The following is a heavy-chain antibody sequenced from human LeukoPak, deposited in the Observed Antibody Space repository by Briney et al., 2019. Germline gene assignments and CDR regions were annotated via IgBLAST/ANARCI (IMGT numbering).Heavy chain of an antibody. V-gene: IGHV1-2*02. Sequence: GASVKVSCKSSGYSFTSYDIIWVRQAAGQGLEWMGWINPNSGGTNYAQKFQGRVTMTRDTSISTAYMELSRLRSDDTAVYYCARTPRGPIDYWGQGTLVTVSS. J-gene: IGHJ4*02. D-gene: IGHD3-10*01. CDR2: INPNSGGT. CDR3: ARTPRGPIDY. CDR1: GYSFTSYD.